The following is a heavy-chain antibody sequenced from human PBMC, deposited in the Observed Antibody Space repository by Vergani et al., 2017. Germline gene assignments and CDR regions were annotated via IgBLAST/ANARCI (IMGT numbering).Heavy chain of an antibody. J-gene: IGHJ4*02. V-gene: IGHV3-30-3*01. D-gene: IGHD4-17*01. CDR3: ARGGPLADYDFDY. Sequence: QVQLVESGGGVVQPGRSLRLSCAASGFTFSSYAMHWVRQASGKGLEWVAVISYDGSNKYYADSVKGRFTISRDNSKNTLYLQMNSLRAEDTAVYYCARGGPLADYDFDYWGQGTLVTVSS. CDR1: GFTFSSYA. CDR2: ISYDGSNK.